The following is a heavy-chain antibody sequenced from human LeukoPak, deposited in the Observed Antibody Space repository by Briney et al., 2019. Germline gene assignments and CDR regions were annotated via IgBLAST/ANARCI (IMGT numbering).Heavy chain of an antibody. V-gene: IGHV1-2*02. D-gene: IGHD1-26*01. J-gene: IGHJ4*02. CDR3: ARLSGSYNSYLDY. CDR1: GYTFTGYY. Sequence: VASVKVSCKASGYTFTGYYMHWVRQAPGQGLEWMGWINPNSGGTNYAQKFQGRVTMTRDTSISTAYMELSRLRSDDTAVYYCARLSGSYNSYLDYWGQGTLVTVSS. CDR2: INPNSGGT.